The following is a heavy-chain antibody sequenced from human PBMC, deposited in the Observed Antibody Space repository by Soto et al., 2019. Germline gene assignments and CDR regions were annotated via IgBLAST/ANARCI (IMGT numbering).Heavy chain of an antibody. J-gene: IGHJ3*02. V-gene: IGHV4-59*01. CDR2: IYYSGST. CDR3: ARVIVVVAATPFDAFDI. CDR1: GGSLSSYY. D-gene: IGHD2-15*01. Sequence: SETLSLTCTVSGGSLSSYYWSRIRQPPGKGLEWIGYIYYSGSTNYNPSLKSRVTISVDTSKNQFSLKLSSVTAADTAVYYCARVIVVVAATPFDAFDIWGQGTMVTVSS.